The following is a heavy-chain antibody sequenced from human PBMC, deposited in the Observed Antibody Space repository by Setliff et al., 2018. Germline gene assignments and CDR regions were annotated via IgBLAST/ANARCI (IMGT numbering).Heavy chain of an antibody. J-gene: IGHJ3*02. CDR3: ASAGHSGSWFPFDAFHI. CDR2: ISGSGGST. V-gene: IGHV3-23*01. CDR1: GFTFSSYA. D-gene: IGHD6-13*01. Sequence: PGGSLRLSCAASGFTFSSYAMSWVRQAPGKGLEWVSAISGSGGSTYYADSMKGRFAISRDNAKNSLYLQMNSLRAEDTAVYYCASAGHSGSWFPFDAFHIWGQGTMVTVSS.